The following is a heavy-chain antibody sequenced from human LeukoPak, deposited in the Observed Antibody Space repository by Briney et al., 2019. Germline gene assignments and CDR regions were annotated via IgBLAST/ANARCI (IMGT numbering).Heavy chain of an antibody. J-gene: IGHJ6*03. Sequence: ASVKVSCKAFGYTFTSNYVHWVRQAPGQGPEWMGVISPSGGSTTYAQKFQGRVTLTRDMSTSTDYLELSSLRSEDTAVYYCARTTYPPYYMDVWGKGTTVTVSS. V-gene: IGHV1-46*01. CDR2: ISPSGGST. D-gene: IGHD1-1*01. CDR3: ARTTYPPYYMDV. CDR1: GYTFTSNY.